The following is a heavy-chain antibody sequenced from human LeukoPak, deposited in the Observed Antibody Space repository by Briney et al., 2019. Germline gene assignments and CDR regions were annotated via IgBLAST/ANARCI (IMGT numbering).Heavy chain of an antibody. CDR3: ARVWQLLRGYYFDY. J-gene: IGHJ4*02. V-gene: IGHV1-2*02. Sequence: ASVKVSCKASGYTFTGSYMHWVRQAPGQGLEWMGWINPNSGGTNYAQKLQGRVTMTTDTSTSTAYMELRSLRSDDTAVYYCARVWQLLRGYYFDYWGQGTLVTVSS. CDR1: GYTFTGSY. CDR2: INPNSGGT. D-gene: IGHD2-15*01.